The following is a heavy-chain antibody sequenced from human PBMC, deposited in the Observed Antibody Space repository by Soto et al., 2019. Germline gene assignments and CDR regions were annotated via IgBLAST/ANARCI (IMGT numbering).Heavy chain of an antibody. CDR1: GGSISSSNW. Sequence: SETLSLTCAVSGGSISSSNWWSWVRQPPGKGLEWIGEIYHSGSTNYNPSLKSRVTISVETSKNQFSLKVNSVTAADTAVYYCARLTYYDFWSGYVLDYWGPGTLVTVSS. J-gene: IGHJ4*02. CDR2: IYHSGST. D-gene: IGHD3-3*01. V-gene: IGHV4-4*02. CDR3: ARLTYYDFWSGYVLDY.